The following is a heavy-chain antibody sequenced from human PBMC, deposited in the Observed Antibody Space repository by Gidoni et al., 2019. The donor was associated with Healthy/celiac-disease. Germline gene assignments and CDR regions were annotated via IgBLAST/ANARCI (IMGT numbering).Heavy chain of an antibody. D-gene: IGHD6-13*01. J-gene: IGHJ6*02. CDR3: ARTMQYSSSWVRRGKRGMDV. CDR1: GGSFSGYY. V-gene: IGHV4-34*01. CDR2: INHSGST. Sequence: QVQLQQWGAGLLKPSETLSLTCAVYGGSFSGYYWSWLRQPPWKGLEWIGEINHSGSTNYNPSLKSRVTISVDTSKNQFSLKLSSVTAADTAVYYCARTMQYSSSWVRRGKRGMDVWGQGTTVTVSS.